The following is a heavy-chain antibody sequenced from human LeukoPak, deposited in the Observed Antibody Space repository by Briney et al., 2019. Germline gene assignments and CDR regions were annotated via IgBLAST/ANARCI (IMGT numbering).Heavy chain of an antibody. CDR1: SDSIFSSNW. J-gene: IGHJ3*02. D-gene: IGHD6-13*01. CDR2: IYHSGST. Sequence: SETLSLTCTVSSDSIFSSNWWSWVRQPPGKGLEWIGSIYHSGSTYYNPSLKSRVTISVDTSKNQFSLKLSSVTAADTAVYYCARDSSSWQYAFDIWGQGTMVTVSS. CDR3: ARDSSSWQYAFDI. V-gene: IGHV4-38-2*02.